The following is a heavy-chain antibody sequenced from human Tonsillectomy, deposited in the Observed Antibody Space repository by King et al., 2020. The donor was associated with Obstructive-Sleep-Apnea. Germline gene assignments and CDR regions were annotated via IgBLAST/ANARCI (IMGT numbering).Heavy chain of an antibody. CDR3: ARDQVRGSSGAYSYYGMDV. V-gene: IGHV3-7*03. J-gene: IGHJ6*02. CDR1: GFNFSSYW. CDR2: IKEDGSEK. Sequence: VQLVESGGGLVQPGGSLRLSCAASGFNFSSYWMSWVRQAPGKGLEWVTNIKEDGSEKYCVDSVKGRFTISRDNAKNSLYLQMNSLRAEDTAVYFCARDQVRGSSGAYSYYGMDVWGQGTTVTVS. D-gene: IGHD3-10*01.